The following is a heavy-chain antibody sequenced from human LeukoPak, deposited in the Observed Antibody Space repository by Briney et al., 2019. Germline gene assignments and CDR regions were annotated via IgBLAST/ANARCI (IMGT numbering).Heavy chain of an antibody. Sequence: GGSLRLSCAASRFTFHTYAMAWVCQTPGKGLEWVSSVSGGGGGTYYAHSVKGRFTISRDNGNNTLYLQMNGLTAADTAFYYCAKVRGVGTHIWLLPWDLWGQGTLVTVSS. CDR2: VSGGGGGT. CDR1: RFTFHTYA. CDR3: AKVRGVGTHIWLLPWDL. J-gene: IGHJ1*01. D-gene: IGHD3-10*01. V-gene: IGHV3-23*01.